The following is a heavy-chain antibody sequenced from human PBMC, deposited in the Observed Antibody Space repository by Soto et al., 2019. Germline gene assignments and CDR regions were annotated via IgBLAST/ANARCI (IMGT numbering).Heavy chain of an antibody. CDR2: INVGNGNT. V-gene: IGHV1-3*01. J-gene: IGHJ4*02. D-gene: IGHD2-15*01. CDR1: GYTFTDYA. Sequence: ASVKVSCKASGYTFTDYAIHCVRQAPGQGLEWMGWINVGNGNTGYSRKFQGRVTNARDMSASTAYIEVTSLTSEDTAIYYCAREGAHYTPLDHWGQGTLVTVSS. CDR3: AREGAHYTPLDH.